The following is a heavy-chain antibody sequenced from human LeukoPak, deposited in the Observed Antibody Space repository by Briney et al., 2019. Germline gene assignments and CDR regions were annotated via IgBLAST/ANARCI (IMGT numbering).Heavy chain of an antibody. Sequence: GGSLRLSCAASGFTFSSYEMNWVRQAPGKGLEWVSYISSSGSTIYYADSVKGRFTISRDNSKNTLYLQMNSLRAEDTAVYYCARGEERYNWNFDYWGQGTLVTVSS. CDR3: ARGEERYNWNFDY. V-gene: IGHV3-48*03. CDR1: GFTFSSYE. J-gene: IGHJ4*02. D-gene: IGHD1-1*01. CDR2: ISSSGSTI.